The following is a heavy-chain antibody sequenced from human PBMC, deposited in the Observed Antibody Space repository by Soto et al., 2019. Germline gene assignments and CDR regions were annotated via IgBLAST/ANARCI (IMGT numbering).Heavy chain of an antibody. CDR3: VRGSAARRYYYFGMDV. V-gene: IGHV4-30-4*01. CDR1: GGSISSGDYY. Sequence: QVQLQESGPGLVKPSQTLSLTCTVSGGSISSGDYYWSWIRQPPGKGLEWIGYIYYSGSTYYNPSLKSRVTISVDTSKNQFSLKLSSVTAADTAVYYCVRGSAARRYYYFGMDVWGQGTTVTVSS. D-gene: IGHD6-6*01. J-gene: IGHJ6*02. CDR2: IYYSGST.